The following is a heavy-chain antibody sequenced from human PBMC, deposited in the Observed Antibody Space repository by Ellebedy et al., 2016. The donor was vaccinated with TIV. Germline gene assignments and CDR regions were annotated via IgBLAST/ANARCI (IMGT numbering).Heavy chain of an antibody. Sequence: GGSLRLXXAASGFTFSTYWMHWVRQPPGKGLEWVANIKQDGSVKYYVDSVKGRFTISRDNAKNSLYLQMNTLRPEDTAVYYCAREVGGGGAYWGQGTLVTVSS. J-gene: IGHJ4*02. CDR3: AREVGGGGAY. CDR1: GFTFSTYW. D-gene: IGHD2-21*01. CDR2: IKQDGSVK. V-gene: IGHV3-7*01.